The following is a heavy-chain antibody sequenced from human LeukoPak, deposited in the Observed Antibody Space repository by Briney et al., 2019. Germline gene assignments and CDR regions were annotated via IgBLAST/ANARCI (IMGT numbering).Heavy chain of an antibody. D-gene: IGHD6-19*01. CDR3: ARDRGSGWTDY. CDR2: IYYSGST. CDR1: GGSISSYY. V-gene: IGHV4-59*12. Sequence: PSETLSLTCTVSGGSISSYYWSWIRQPPGKGLERIGYIYYSGSTNYNPSLKSRVTISVDTSKNQFSLKLSSVTAADTAVYYCARDRGSGWTDYWGQGTLVTVSS. J-gene: IGHJ4*02.